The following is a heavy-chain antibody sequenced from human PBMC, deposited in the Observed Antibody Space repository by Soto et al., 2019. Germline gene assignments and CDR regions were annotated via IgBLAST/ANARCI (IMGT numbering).Heavy chain of an antibody. CDR1: GFSLSTNGVG. Sequence: SGPTLVNPTQTLTLTCTFSGFSLSTNGVGVGWIRQPPGKALEWLALIYWDDDKRYSQSLKSRLTITKDTSKNQVVLTMTNMDPVDTATYYCGHRRPLYNWFDPWGQGTLVTVSS. CDR2: IYWDDDK. J-gene: IGHJ5*02. CDR3: GHRRPLYNWFDP. V-gene: IGHV2-5*02.